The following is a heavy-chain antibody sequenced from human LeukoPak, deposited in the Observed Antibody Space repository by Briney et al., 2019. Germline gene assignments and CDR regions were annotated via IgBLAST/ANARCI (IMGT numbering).Heavy chain of an antibody. CDR1: GFTFGDYA. Sequence: GGSLRLSCTASGFTFGDYAMSGVRQAPGKGLEWVGFIRSKAYGGTTEYAASVKGRFTISRDDSKSIAYLQMNSLKTEDTAVYYCTREGVTHYFDYWGQGTPVTVSS. D-gene: IGHD4-23*01. V-gene: IGHV3-49*04. CDR2: IRSKAYGGTT. J-gene: IGHJ4*02. CDR3: TREGVTHYFDY.